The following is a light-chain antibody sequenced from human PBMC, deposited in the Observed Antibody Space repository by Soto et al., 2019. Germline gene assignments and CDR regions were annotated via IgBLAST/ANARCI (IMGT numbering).Light chain of an antibody. Sequence: DIQMTQSPSSLSASVGDRVSITCRASQSISNYLSWYQQKPGKAPRLLIYAASSLQSGVPSRFSGSGSETDFTLTISSLQPEDSATYYYQQTYGTPFTFGPGTKVDIK. J-gene: IGKJ3*01. CDR3: QQTYGTPFT. CDR2: AAS. CDR1: QSISNY. V-gene: IGKV1-39*01.